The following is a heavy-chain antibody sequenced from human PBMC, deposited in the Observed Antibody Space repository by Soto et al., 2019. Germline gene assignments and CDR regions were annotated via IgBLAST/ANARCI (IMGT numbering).Heavy chain of an antibody. J-gene: IGHJ4*02. V-gene: IGHV4-39*01. D-gene: IGHD3-22*01. CDR3: ARQIYYYDTSGDSFFDY. CDR2: IHYSGST. CDR1: GGSISSTNYF. Sequence: PSETLSLTCTVSGGSISSTNYFWGWIRQPPGKGLEWIGSIHYSGSTYYNPSLKSRVTVSVDTSKNQFSLKLTSVTAADTAVYYCARQIYYYDTSGDSFFDYWGQGTLVTVSS.